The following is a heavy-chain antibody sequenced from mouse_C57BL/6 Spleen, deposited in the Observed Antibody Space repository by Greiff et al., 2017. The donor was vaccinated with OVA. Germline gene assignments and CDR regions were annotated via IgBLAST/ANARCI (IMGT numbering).Heavy chain of an antibody. V-gene: IGHV1-64*01. CDR3: AKGGRYWDEGDY. J-gene: IGHJ2*01. D-gene: IGHD4-1*01. Sequence: VKLQQPGAELVKPGASVKLSCKASGYTFTSYWMHWVKQRPGQGLEWIGMIHPNSGSTNYNEKFKSKATLTEDKSSSTAYMQLSSLTSADSAVYYSAKGGRYWDEGDYWGQGTTLTVSS. CDR2: IHPNSGST. CDR1: GYTFTSYW.